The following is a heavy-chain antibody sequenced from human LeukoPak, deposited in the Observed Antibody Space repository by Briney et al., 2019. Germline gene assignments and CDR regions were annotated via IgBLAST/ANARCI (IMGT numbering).Heavy chain of an antibody. V-gene: IGHV4-59*08. J-gene: IGHJ6*03. CDR1: GGSISSYY. CDR3: ARYAVAGTSRRSDYYYYYMDV. D-gene: IGHD6-19*01. CDR2: IYYSGST. Sequence: SETLSLTCTVSGGSISSYYWSWIRQPPGKGLEWIGYIYYSGSTNYNPSLKSRVTISVDTSKNQFSLKLSSVTAADTAVYYCARYAVAGTSRRSDYYYYYMDVWGKGTTVTVSS.